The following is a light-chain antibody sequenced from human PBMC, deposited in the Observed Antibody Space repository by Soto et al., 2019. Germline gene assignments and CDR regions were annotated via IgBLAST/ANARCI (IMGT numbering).Light chain of an antibody. Sequence: EIVLTQSPATLSLSPGERATLSCRASQSVSSYLAWYQQKPGQAPRLLIYGASTRATGIPARFSGSGSGTEFTLTISSLQSEDFAVYFCQQYNIWPYTFGQGTKVDIK. J-gene: IGKJ2*01. CDR1: QSVSSY. CDR3: QQYNIWPYT. CDR2: GAS. V-gene: IGKV3-15*01.